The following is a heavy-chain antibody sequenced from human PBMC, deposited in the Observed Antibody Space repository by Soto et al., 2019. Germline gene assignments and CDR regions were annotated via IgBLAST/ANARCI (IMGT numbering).Heavy chain of an antibody. J-gene: IGHJ4*02. CDR3: TGFIGSGFDY. D-gene: IGHD6-19*01. CDR2: ISTSGATR. V-gene: IGHV3-48*02. Sequence: GGSLRLSCVASGFTFSTDSMNWVRQAPGKGLEWVAHISTSGATRYYADSVKGRFTISRDNAKTSLYLQMDSLRNEDTAVYYCTGFIGSGFDYWGQGPLVTVSS. CDR1: GFTFSTDS.